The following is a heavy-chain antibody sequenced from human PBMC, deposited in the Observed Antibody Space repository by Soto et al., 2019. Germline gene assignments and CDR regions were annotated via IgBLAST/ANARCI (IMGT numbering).Heavy chain of an antibody. J-gene: IGHJ6*02. CDR1: GFTFSSYG. Sequence: QVQLVESGGGVVQPGRSLRLSCAASGFTFSSYGMHWVRQAPGKGLEWVAVISFDGSNKYYADSVKGRFTISRDNSKDMLYLQMNSLRAEDTAVYYCARDRKIQLWLRVHEDVWGQGTTVTVSS. CDR2: ISFDGSNK. CDR3: ARDRKIQLWLRVHEDV. D-gene: IGHD5-18*01. V-gene: IGHV3-30*03.